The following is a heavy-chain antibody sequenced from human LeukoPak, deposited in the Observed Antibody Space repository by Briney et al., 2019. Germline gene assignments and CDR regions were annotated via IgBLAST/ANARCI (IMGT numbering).Heavy chain of an antibody. J-gene: IGHJ4*02. D-gene: IGHD4-17*01. Sequence: GGSLRLSCAASGFIVSSNYMSWVRQAPGKGLEWVSLIYSGGSTYYADSVKGRFTISRDNSKNTLYLQMNSLRAEDTAVYYCARGYGDNDYWGQGTLVTVSS. CDR3: ARGYGDNDY. CDR1: GFIVSSNY. CDR2: IYSGGST. V-gene: IGHV3-53*05.